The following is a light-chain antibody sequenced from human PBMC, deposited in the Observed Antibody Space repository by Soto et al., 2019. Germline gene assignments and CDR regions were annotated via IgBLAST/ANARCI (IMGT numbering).Light chain of an antibody. Sequence: ALTQPASVSGSPGQSITISCTGTSSDVGGYNYVSWYQQHPGRAPKLIIYDVTNRPSGISNRFSGSKSGNTASLTISGLQTEDEADYYCISFTSRHIYVFGTGTKVTVL. J-gene: IGLJ1*01. CDR3: ISFTSRHIYV. CDR2: DVT. CDR1: SSDVGGYNY. V-gene: IGLV2-14*03.